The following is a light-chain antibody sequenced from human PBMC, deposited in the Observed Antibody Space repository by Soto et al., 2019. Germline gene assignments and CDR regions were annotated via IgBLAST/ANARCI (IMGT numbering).Light chain of an antibody. CDR3: MQSIQSPLT. J-gene: IGKJ4*01. CDR2: LGS. V-gene: IGKV2-28*01. Sequence: DIVMTQSPLSLPVTPGEPASISCSSSQSIRHLNGFNYVDWYLQTPGQSPQLLLYLGSTRASGVAQRVSGTGSGTEFNLKISRVEAADVGVYYCMQSIQSPLTFGGGTQVEIK. CDR1: QSIRHLNGFNY.